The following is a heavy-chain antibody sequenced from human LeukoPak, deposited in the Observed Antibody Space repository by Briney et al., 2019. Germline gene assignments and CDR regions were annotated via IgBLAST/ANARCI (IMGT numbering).Heavy chain of an antibody. CDR1: GASISSYY. D-gene: IGHD6-13*01. J-gene: IGHJ5*02. CDR3: ARDGAATGNWFDP. V-gene: IGHV4-59*01. CDR2: MSDSGST. Sequence: PSETLSLTCTVSGASISSYYWSWIRQPPGKGLEWLAYMSDSGSTNYNPSLKSRVTISLDTSKNQFSLSLSSVTAADTAVYYCARDGAATGNWFDPWGQGTLVTVSS.